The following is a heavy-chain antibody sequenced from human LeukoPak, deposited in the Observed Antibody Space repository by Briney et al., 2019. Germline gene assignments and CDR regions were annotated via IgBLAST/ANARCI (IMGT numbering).Heavy chain of an antibody. D-gene: IGHD4-17*01. CDR3: ARGNDYGDHVGIYFDY. CDR1: GFTFSSYW. J-gene: IGHJ4*02. CDR2: IKQDGSVK. Sequence: GRSLRLSCAASGFTFSSYWMSWVRQAPGKGLEWVANIKQDGSVKYYVDSVKGRFTISRDNAKNSLYLQISSLRAEDTAVYYCARGNDYGDHVGIYFDYWGQGTPVTVSS. V-gene: IGHV3-7*03.